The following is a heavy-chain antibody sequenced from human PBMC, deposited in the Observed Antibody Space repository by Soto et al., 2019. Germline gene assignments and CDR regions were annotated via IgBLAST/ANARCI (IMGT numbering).Heavy chain of an antibody. CDR2: ISAYNGNT. CDR3: ARIQPPYYDFWSGYGEYYFDY. CDR1: GYTFTSYG. J-gene: IGHJ4*02. D-gene: IGHD3-3*01. Sequence: QVQLVQSRAEVKKPAATVKVSCKASGYTFTSYGISWVRQAPGQGREWMGWISAYNGNTNYAEKLQGRVTMTTDTSTSTAYMELRSLRSDDTAVYYCARIQPPYYDFWSGYGEYYFDYWGQGTLVTVSS. V-gene: IGHV1-18*01.